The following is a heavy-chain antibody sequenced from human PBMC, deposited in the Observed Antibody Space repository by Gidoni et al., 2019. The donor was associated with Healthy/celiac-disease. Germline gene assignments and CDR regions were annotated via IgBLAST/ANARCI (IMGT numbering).Heavy chain of an antibody. V-gene: IGHV4-34*01. Sequence: QVQLPQCGAGLLKTSETLSLTCAVYGGSFSGYYWIWIRQPPGKGLEWIGEINHRVSTKYHPSLKSRVTISVDTSKNQFSLKLTSVTAADTAVYYCARGYGGKVLVYWGQGTLVTVSS. CDR1: GGSFSGYY. D-gene: IGHD4-17*01. CDR2: INHRVST. J-gene: IGHJ4*02. CDR3: ARGYGGKVLVY.